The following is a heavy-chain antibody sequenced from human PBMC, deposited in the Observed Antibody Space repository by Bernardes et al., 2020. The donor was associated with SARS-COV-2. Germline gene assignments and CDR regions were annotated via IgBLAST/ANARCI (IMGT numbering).Heavy chain of an antibody. V-gene: IGHV4-61*01. CDR2: IYYSGSS. J-gene: IGHJ4*02. D-gene: IGHD3-3*01. CDR1: GGSVSSINYY. Sequence: ETLPLTCTVSGGSVSSINYYWSWIRQPPGKGLEWIGYIYYSGSSYYNPSLKGRVTISTDTSKNQFSLKLNSVTPADTAMYYCASLRFLEWSPADSWGQGALVIVSS. CDR3: ASLRFLEWSPADS.